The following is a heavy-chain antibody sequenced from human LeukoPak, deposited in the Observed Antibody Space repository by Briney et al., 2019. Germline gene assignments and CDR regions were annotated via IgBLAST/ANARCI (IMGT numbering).Heavy chain of an antibody. D-gene: IGHD6-13*01. CDR1: GGSISSGDYY. CDR2: IYYSGST. Sequence: TSETLSLTCTVSGGSISSGDYYWSWIRQPPGKGLEWIGYIYYSGSTYYNPSLKSRVTISIDTSKNQFSLKLSSVTAADTAVYYCAREIAAAENWFDPWGQGTLVTVSS. J-gene: IGHJ5*02. V-gene: IGHV4-30-4*01. CDR3: AREIAAAENWFDP.